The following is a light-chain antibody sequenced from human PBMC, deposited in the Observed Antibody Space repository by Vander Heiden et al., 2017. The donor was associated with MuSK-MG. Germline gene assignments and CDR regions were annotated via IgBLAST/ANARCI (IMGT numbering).Light chain of an antibody. CDR2: GKN. CDR1: SLRSYY. CDR3: NSRDSSGNHLV. Sequence: SSELTQDPAVSVALGPTVRITCQGDSLRSYYASWYQQKTGQAPVLVIYGKNNRPSGIPDRCSGSSSGNTASLTITGAQAEDEADYYCNSRDSSGNHLVFGGGTKLTVL. J-gene: IGLJ2*01. V-gene: IGLV3-19*01.